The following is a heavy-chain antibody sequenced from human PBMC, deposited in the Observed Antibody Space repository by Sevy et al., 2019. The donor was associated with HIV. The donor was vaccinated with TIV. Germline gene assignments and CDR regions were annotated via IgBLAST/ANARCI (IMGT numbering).Heavy chain of an antibody. CDR3: GRLRDIVANFDY. Sequence: GASLKISCKGSGYSFTNYWIGWVRPLPGKGLGWVGIIYPGDSGTRYSPSFEGQVTISADKSISTAYLQWSSVKASETAMYYCGRLRDIVANFDYWGQGTPVTVSS. CDR2: IYPGDSGT. CDR1: GYSFTNYW. J-gene: IGHJ4*02. D-gene: IGHD5-12*01. V-gene: IGHV5-51*01.